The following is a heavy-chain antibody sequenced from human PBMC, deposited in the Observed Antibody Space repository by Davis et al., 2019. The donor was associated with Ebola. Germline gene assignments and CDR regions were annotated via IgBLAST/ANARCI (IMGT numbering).Heavy chain of an antibody. CDR2: IYPFDSDL. Sequence: GESLKISCKGSGYFFGSQWIGWVRQRPGKGLEWMGIIYPFDSDLRYSPSFEGQVTISADNSISTVYLQWSSLKASDTAIYYCARQSEKAYYYFPMDVWGQGTTVTVSS. CDR1: GYFFGSQW. V-gene: IGHV5-51*01. J-gene: IGHJ6*02. CDR3: ARQSEKAYYYFPMDV.